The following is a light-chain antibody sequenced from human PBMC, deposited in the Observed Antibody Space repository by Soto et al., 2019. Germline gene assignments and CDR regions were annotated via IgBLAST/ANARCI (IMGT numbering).Light chain of an antibody. CDR2: WAS. J-gene: IGKJ2*01. Sequence: DIVMTQSPDSLAVSLGERATINCKSSQSILHSSHNENYLDWYQQKPGQPPKLLIYWASTRESGVPDRFSGSGSGTDFTLTISSLQAEDVAVYYCQQYYSTPYTFGQGTKLEIK. CDR3: QQYYSTPYT. CDR1: QSILHSSHNENY. V-gene: IGKV4-1*01.